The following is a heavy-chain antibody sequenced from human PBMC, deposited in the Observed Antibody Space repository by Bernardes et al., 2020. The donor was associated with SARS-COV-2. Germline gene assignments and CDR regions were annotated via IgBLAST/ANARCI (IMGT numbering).Heavy chain of an antibody. CDR1: GGSISSYY. CDR3: ARGPATYYYDSSCYFDY. CDR2: IYYSCST. V-gene: IGHV4-59*01. Sequence: SETLSLTCTVSGGSISSYYWSWIWQPPGKGLEWIGYIYYSCSTNYNPSLKIRVTISVDTSKNQFSLKLSSVTAADTAVYYCARGPATYYYDSSCYFDYWGKGTLVTVSS. J-gene: IGHJ4*02. D-gene: IGHD3-22*01.